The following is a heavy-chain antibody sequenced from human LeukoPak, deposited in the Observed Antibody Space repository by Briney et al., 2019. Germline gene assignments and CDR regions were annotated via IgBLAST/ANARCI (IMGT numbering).Heavy chain of an antibody. Sequence: GGSLRLSCAASGFTFSSYSMNWVRQAPGKGLECVSYISSSSSTIYYADSVKGRFTISRDNSKNTLYLQMNSLRAEDTAVYYCAKDQVFSGSYTADYWGQGTLVTVSS. CDR1: GFTFSSYS. J-gene: IGHJ4*02. CDR2: ISSSSSTI. CDR3: AKDQVFSGSYTADY. D-gene: IGHD1-26*01. V-gene: IGHV3-48*01.